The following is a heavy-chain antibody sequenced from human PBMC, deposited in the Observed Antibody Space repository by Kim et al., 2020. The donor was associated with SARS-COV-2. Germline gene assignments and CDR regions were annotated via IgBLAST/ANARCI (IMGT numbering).Heavy chain of an antibody. D-gene: IGHD3-9*01. CDR3: ARDNFDILTSFFYPSDY. Sequence: SETLSLTCTVSGGSISSYYWSWIRQPAGKGLEWTGRISTSGITNYNPSLKSRVTMSVDSSKNQFSLKLSSVTAADTAVYYCARDNFDILTSFFYPSDYWG. CDR2: ISTSGIT. V-gene: IGHV4-4*07. J-gene: IGHJ4*01. CDR1: GGSISSYY.